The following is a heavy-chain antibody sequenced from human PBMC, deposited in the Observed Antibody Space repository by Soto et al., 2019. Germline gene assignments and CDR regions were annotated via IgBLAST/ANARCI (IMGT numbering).Heavy chain of an antibody. CDR3: ARRPWLSGYYDY. J-gene: IGHJ4*02. CDR2: IYPADSET. Sequence: GESLKISCKGSGYSFFSHWIGWVRQMPGEGLEWVGIIYPADSETRYSPSFQGQVTISVDKSINTAYLQWSSLKASDTAMYYCARRPWLSGYYDYWGQGTLVTVSS. CDR1: GYSFFSHW. D-gene: IGHD3-22*01. V-gene: IGHV5-51*01.